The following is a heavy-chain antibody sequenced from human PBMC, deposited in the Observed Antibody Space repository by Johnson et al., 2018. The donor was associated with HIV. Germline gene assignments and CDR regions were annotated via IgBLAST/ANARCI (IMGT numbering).Heavy chain of an antibody. V-gene: IGHV3-30*04. Sequence: QVHLVESGGGVVQPGRSLRLSCAASGFTFRTFPMHWVRQAPGKGLEWMAFISYNEDKKYYADSVKGRFTISRDNSKNILYLQMNSLRAKDTATYYCARLPSGYNRDTCNIWGQGTMVTVSS. CDR2: ISYNEDKK. J-gene: IGHJ3*02. CDR1: GFTFRTFP. CDR3: ARLPSGYNRDTCNI. D-gene: IGHD6-25*01.